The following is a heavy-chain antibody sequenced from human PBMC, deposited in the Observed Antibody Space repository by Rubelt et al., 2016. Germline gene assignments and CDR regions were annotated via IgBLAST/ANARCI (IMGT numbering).Heavy chain of an antibody. CDR2: LYSSGTT. CDR1: GFTVSTNY. V-gene: IGHV3-53*01. Sequence: EVQLVESGGGLVKPGGSLRLSCAASGFTVSTNYMTWVRQAPGKGLEWVSLLYSSGTTSYTDSVKGRFAISRDNPKNTLYLQMNSLRAEDTAVYYCATNSAGVRGMDVWGQGTTVTVSS. D-gene: IGHD6-13*01. CDR3: ATNSAGVRGMDV. J-gene: IGHJ6*02.